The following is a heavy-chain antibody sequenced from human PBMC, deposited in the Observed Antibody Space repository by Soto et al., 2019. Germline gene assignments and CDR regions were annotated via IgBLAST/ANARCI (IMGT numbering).Heavy chain of an antibody. V-gene: IGHV4-39*06. J-gene: IGHJ6*02. Sequence: PSETLALTCTVSGGSISSSSYYWGWIRQSPGKGLEWIGYIYHSGSTNYNPSLKSRVTISVDKSKNQFPLKLSSVTAADTAVYYCARVAVDQQLGHYYYYGMDVWGQGTTVTVSS. D-gene: IGHD6-13*01. CDR3: ARVAVDQQLGHYYYYGMDV. CDR2: IYHSGST. CDR1: GGSISSSSYY.